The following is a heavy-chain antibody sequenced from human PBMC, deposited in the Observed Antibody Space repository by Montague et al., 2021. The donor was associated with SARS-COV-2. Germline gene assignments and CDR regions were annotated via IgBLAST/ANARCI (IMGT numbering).Heavy chain of an antibody. CDR2: IYYSGST. J-gene: IGHJ5*02. D-gene: IGHD5-12*01. V-gene: IGHV4-59*13. Sequence: SETLSLTCTVSGGSISSYYWSWIRQPPGKGLEWIGYIYYSGSTNYNPSLKSRVTISVDTSKNQFSLKLSSVTAADTAVYYCARGLATEEGNWFDPWGQGTLVTVSS. CDR3: ARGLATEEGNWFDP. CDR1: GGSISSYY.